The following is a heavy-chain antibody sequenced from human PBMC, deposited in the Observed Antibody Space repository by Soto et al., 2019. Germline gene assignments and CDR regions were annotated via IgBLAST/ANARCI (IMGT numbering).Heavy chain of an antibody. V-gene: IGHV1-46*01. Sequence: QVQLVQSGAEMKRPGASVILSCKASGYIFTTYSIHWVRQTAGQGLEWMAKVDPRDGSTGYAQKFRGRASMAWATSTGTVSMEVSSLTSDDTATYYCARVRSSGREFDYWGQGTQVTVSS. CDR3: ARVRSSGREFDY. CDR1: GYIFTTYS. J-gene: IGHJ4*02. CDR2: VDPRDGST. D-gene: IGHD6-25*01.